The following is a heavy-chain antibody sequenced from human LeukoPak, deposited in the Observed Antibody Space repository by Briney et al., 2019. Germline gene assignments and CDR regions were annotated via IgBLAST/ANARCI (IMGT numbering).Heavy chain of an antibody. Sequence: SETLSLTCAVYGGSFSGCYWSWIRQPPGKGLEWIGEINHSGSTNYNPSLKSRVTISVDTSKNQFSLKLSSVTAADTAVYYCARFGGDYDILTGYLDYWGQGTLVTVSS. D-gene: IGHD3-9*01. CDR1: GGSFSGCY. CDR2: INHSGST. CDR3: ARFGGDYDILTGYLDY. V-gene: IGHV4-34*01. J-gene: IGHJ4*02.